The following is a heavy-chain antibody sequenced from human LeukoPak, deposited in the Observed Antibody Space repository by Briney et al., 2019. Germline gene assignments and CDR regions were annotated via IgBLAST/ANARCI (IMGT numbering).Heavy chain of an antibody. J-gene: IGHJ4*02. Sequence: SETLSLTCTVSGGSISSSSYYWGWIRQPPGKGLEWIGSIYYSGSTYYNPSLKSRVTISVDTSKNQFSLKLSSVTAADTAVYYCARLLLLWFGELGYYFDYWGQGTLVTVSS. CDR1: GGSISSSSYY. D-gene: IGHD3-10*01. CDR2: IYYSGST. CDR3: ARLLLLWFGELGYYFDY. V-gene: IGHV4-39*01.